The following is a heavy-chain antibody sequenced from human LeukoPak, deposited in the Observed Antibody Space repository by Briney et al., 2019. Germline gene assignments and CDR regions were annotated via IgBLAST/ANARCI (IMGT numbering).Heavy chain of an antibody. Sequence: SETLSLTCTVSGGSLRNYYWSWIRQSPGKGLEWIAYIYYSGSTNYNPSLKSRVTISVDTSKNQFSLKLSSVTAADTAVYYCARRYYDILTGYYHFDYWGQGTLVTVSS. CDR2: IYYSGST. CDR1: GGSLRNYY. D-gene: IGHD3-9*01. V-gene: IGHV4-59*01. CDR3: ARRYYDILTGYYHFDY. J-gene: IGHJ4*02.